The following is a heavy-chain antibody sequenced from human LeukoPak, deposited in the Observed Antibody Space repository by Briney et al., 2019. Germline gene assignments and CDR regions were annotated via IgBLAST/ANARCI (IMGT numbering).Heavy chain of an antibody. CDR3: ARGVVRGAIHI. J-gene: IGHJ3*02. CDR2: INPNSGGT. CDR1: GYTFTGYY. Sequence: GASVKVSCKASGYTFTGYYMHWVRQAPGQWLEWMGWINPNSGGTNCRVTMTRDTSISTAYMELSRLRSDDTAVYYCARGVVRGAIHIWGQGTMVTVSS. D-gene: IGHD3-10*01. V-gene: IGHV1-2*02.